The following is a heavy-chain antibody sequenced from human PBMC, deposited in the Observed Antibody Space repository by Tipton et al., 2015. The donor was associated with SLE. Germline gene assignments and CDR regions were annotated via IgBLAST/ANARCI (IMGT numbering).Heavy chain of an antibody. J-gene: IGHJ5*02. CDR1: GASISSTDYY. D-gene: IGHD2-8*01. CDR2: IFYSGRT. V-gene: IGHV4-39*07. CDR3: ARGGECTNGVCYLNYFDP. Sequence: TLSLTCTVSGASISSTDYYWGCIRQPPGAGLEWIGTIFYSGRTYYNPSLKSRVTISLDTSKDQFSLKLNSVTAADTAVYYCARGGECTNGVCYLNYFDPWGQGTLVTVSS.